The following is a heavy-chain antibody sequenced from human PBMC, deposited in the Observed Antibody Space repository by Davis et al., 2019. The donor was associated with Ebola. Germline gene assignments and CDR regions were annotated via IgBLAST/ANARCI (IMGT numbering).Heavy chain of an antibody. CDR2: INHSGST. CDR3: ARNLVDMNLSVWFDP. CDR1: GGSFSGYY. Sequence: PSETLSLTCAVYGGSFSGYYWSWIRQPPGKGLEWIGEINHSGSTNYNPSLKSRVTISVDRSKNQFSLKLSSVTAADTAVYYCARNLVDMNLSVWFDPWGQGTLVTVSS. D-gene: IGHD5-12*01. J-gene: IGHJ5*02. V-gene: IGHV4-34*01.